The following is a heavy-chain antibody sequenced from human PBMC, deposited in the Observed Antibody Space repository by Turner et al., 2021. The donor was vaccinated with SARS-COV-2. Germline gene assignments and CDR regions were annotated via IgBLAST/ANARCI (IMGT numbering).Heavy chain of an antibody. V-gene: IGHV3-23*01. D-gene: IGHD3-10*02. Sequence: EVQLLESGGGLVQPGGSLRLYCAASGFPFNTYAMTWVRQAPGKGLQCVSTISGKTYSTYYADSVKGRFTISRDNFKNTLYLQMNSLRAEDTAVYYCANVRRDGPFDAFDIWGQGTMVTVSS. J-gene: IGHJ3*02. CDR2: ISGKTYST. CDR1: GFPFNTYA. CDR3: ANVRRDGPFDAFDI.